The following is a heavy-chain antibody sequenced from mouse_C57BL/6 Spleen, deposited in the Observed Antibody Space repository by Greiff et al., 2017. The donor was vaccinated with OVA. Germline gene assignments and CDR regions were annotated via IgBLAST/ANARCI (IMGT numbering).Heavy chain of an antibody. CDR1: GYTFTSYW. Sequence: HVQLQQPGAELVKPGASVKLSCKASGYTFTSYWMHWVKQRPGQGLEWIGMINPNSGSTNYNEKFKGKATLTVDKSSSTAYMELRSLTSEDSAFYYCASEVVDYWGQGTTLTVSS. J-gene: IGHJ2*01. V-gene: IGHV1-64*01. D-gene: IGHD1-1*01. CDR3: ASEVVDY. CDR2: INPNSGST.